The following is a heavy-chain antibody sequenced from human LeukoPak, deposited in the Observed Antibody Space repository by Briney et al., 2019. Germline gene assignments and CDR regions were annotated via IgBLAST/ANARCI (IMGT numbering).Heavy chain of an antibody. Sequence: PGGSLRLSCEASGFTFSSYWMSWVRQAPGKGLEWVAKIKQDGSEKYYVDSVKGRFTISRDNAKNSLYLQMNSLRAEDTAVYYCARRVFGVGPYSYYYYMDVWGKGTTVTVSS. J-gene: IGHJ6*03. CDR1: GFTFSSYW. CDR2: IKQDGSEK. CDR3: ARRVFGVGPYSYYYYMDV. D-gene: IGHD3-3*01. V-gene: IGHV3-7*01.